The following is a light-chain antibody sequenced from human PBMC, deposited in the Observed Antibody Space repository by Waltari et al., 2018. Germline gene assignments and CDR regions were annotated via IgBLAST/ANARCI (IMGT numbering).Light chain of an antibody. Sequence: QSVLTQPPSVSGDPGQRVTNSCTGSGSKNGAGYEVHGYQQLPGTAPKLLIYTNNNRPSGVPDRFSGSKSGTSASLAITGLQAEDEADYYCQSYDSRLSEEVFGTGTKVTVL. V-gene: IGLV1-40*01. CDR3: QSYDSRLSEEV. J-gene: IGLJ1*01. CDR2: TNN. CDR1: GSKNGAGYE.